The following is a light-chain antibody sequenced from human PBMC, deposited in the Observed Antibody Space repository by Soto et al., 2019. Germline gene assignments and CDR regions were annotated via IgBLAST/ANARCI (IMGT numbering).Light chain of an antibody. CDR2: GNS. Sequence: QSVLTQPPSVSGAPGQRVTISCTGSSSNIGAGYDVHWYQQLPGTAPKLLIYGNSNRPSGVPDRFSGSQSGTSASLAITGLQAEDEADYYCQSYDSSLSSYVFGPGTKLTVL. V-gene: IGLV1-40*01. CDR1: SSNIGAGYD. CDR3: QSYDSSLSSYV. J-gene: IGLJ1*01.